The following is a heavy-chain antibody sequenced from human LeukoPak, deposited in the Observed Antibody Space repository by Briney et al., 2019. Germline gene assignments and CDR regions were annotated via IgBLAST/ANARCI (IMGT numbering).Heavy chain of an antibody. J-gene: IGHJ4*02. CDR1: GFSFSSYG. Sequence: GGSLRLSCAASGFSFSSYGMHWVRQAPGKGLEWVAVISDDGKNKYYADSVRGRFTISRDNSKNTLNLQMNSLRVEDTAVYYCVPLTDGSVDQWGQGTLVTVSS. V-gene: IGHV3-30*03. D-gene: IGHD3-10*01. CDR3: VPLTDGSVDQ. CDR2: ISDDGKNK.